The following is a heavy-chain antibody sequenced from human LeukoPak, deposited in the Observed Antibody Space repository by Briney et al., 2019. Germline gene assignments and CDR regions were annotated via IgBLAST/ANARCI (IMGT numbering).Heavy chain of an antibody. CDR2: ISGSGGST. D-gene: IGHD2-15*01. Sequence: PGGSLRLPCAASGFTFSSYAMSWVRQAPGKGLEWVSAISGSGGSTYYADSVKGRFTISRDNSKNTLYLQMNSLRAEDTAVYYCAKDLFRYSGPFYWGQGTLVTVSS. CDR1: GFTFSSYA. J-gene: IGHJ4*02. CDR3: AKDLFRYSGPFY. V-gene: IGHV3-23*01.